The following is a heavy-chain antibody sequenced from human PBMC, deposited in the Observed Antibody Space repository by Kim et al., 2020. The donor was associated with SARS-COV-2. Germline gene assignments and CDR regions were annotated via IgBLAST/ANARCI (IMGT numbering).Heavy chain of an antibody. Sequence: GGSLRLSCAASGFTFSSYALNWVRQAPGKGLEWVSRIRYSGGNTYYADSVQGRFTISRDNSKNALNLEMNSLRAEDTALYYCAKVTTLTAPFYDYWGQGTLVTVSS. D-gene: IGHD4-4*01. J-gene: IGHJ4*02. CDR2: IRYSGGNT. V-gene: IGHV3-23*01. CDR1: GFTFSSYA. CDR3: AKVTTLTAPFYDY.